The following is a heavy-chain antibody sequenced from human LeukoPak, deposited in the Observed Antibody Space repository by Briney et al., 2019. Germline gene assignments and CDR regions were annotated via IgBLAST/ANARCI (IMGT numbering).Heavy chain of an antibody. J-gene: IGHJ4*02. V-gene: IGHV1-2*02. Sequence: ASVKVSCKASGYTFTACYMHWVRHAPGQGLEWMGWINPNSGGTNYAQKFQGRVTMTRDTSISTAYMELSRLRSDDTAVYYCARDRVVVPAAFDYWGQGTLVTVSS. CDR1: GYTFTACY. D-gene: IGHD2-2*01. CDR3: ARDRVVVPAAFDY. CDR2: INPNSGGT.